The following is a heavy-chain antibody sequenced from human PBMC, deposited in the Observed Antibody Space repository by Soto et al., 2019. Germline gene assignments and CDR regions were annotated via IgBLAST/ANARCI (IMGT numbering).Heavy chain of an antibody. J-gene: IGHJ6*02. CDR2: ISSSGSTI. Sequence: GGSLRLSCAASGFTFSDYYMSWIRQAPGKGLEWVSYISSSGSTIYYADSVKGRFTISRDNAKNSLYLQMNSLRAEDTAVYYCARDPSMQARSKYYGMDVWGQGTTVTVSS. D-gene: IGHD2-8*01. V-gene: IGHV3-11*01. CDR3: ARDPSMQARSKYYGMDV. CDR1: GFTFSDYY.